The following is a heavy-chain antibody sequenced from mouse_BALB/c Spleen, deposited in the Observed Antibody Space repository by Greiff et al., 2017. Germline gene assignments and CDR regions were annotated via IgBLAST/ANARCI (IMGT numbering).Heavy chain of an antibody. CDR3: ARWGYYAMAY. J-gene: IGHJ4*01. Sequence: EVLLVESGGGLVQPGGSRKLSCAASGFTFSGSGMHWVRQAPEQGLEWVAYISSGSSTIYYADTVKGRFTISRDNPKNTLFLQMTSLRSEDTAMYYCARWGYYAMAYWGQGTSVTVSS. V-gene: IGHV5-17*02. CDR1: GFTFSGSG. CDR2: ISSGSSTI.